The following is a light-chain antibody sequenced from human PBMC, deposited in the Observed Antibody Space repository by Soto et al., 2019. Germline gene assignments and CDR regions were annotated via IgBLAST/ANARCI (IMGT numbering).Light chain of an antibody. J-gene: IGLJ2*01. CDR3: GTWDSSLSAVV. V-gene: IGLV1-51*01. CDR2: DND. CDR1: TSNIGSNF. Sequence: QSVVTQPPSVSAAPGQMVTISCSGSTSNIGSNFVSWYQHLPGTAPKLLIYDNDKRPSGIPGRFSGSKSGASASLGITGLQSGDEADYYCGTWDSSLSAVVFGGGTKLTVL.